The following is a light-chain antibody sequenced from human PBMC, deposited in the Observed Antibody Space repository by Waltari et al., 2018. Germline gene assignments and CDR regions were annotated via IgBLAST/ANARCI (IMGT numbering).Light chain of an antibody. Sequence: EIVLTQSPGTLSLSPGERATLSCWASPVVGKYLAWYQQRPGQAPSLLLYHASIRATGIPDRFSGSGLGTDFSLTISRLEPEDFAVYYCQKYDFLPATFGQGTTVEIK. V-gene: IGKV3-20*01. J-gene: IGKJ1*01. CDR2: HAS. CDR1: PVVGKY. CDR3: QKYDFLPAT.